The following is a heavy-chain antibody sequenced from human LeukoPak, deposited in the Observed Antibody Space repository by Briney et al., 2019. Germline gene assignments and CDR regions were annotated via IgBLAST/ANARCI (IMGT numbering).Heavy chain of an antibody. CDR3: ARDPTEEGSYRYPKPTGEMPVDY. CDR2: INPNSGGT. Sequence: ASVKVSCKASGYTFTGYYMHWVRQAPGQGLEWMGWINPNSGGTNYAQKFQGRVTMTRDTSISTAYMELSRLRSDDTAVYYCARDPTEEGSYRYPKPTGEMPVDYWDQGTLVTVSS. V-gene: IGHV1-2*02. D-gene: IGHD3-16*02. CDR1: GYTFTGYY. J-gene: IGHJ4*02.